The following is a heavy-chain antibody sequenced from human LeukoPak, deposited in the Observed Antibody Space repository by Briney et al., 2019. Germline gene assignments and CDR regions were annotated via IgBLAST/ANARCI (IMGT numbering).Heavy chain of an antibody. CDR1: GFTFSGYE. Sequence: GGSLRLSCAASGFTFSGYEMNWVRQAPGKGLEWVSYISSSGSTIYYADSVKGRFTISRDNAKNSLYLQMNSLRAEDTAVYYCARVLAVAVALDYWGQGTLVTVSS. D-gene: IGHD6-19*01. V-gene: IGHV3-48*03. J-gene: IGHJ4*02. CDR2: ISSSGSTI. CDR3: ARVLAVAVALDY.